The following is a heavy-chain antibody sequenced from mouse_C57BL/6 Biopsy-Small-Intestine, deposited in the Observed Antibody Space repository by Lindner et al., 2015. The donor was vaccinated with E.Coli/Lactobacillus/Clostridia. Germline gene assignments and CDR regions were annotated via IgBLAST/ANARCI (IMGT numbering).Heavy chain of an antibody. D-gene: IGHD2-14*01. J-gene: IGHJ3*01. Sequence: FTCYYMHWVKQGPGKSLEWIGLIIPYNGGTSNNQKFKSKATLTVDKSSSTAYMELHSLTSEDSAVYYCARGRYDPFTYWGQGTLVTVSA. CDR2: IIPYNGGT. CDR3: ARGRYDPFTY. V-gene: IGHV1-26*01. CDR1: FTCYY.